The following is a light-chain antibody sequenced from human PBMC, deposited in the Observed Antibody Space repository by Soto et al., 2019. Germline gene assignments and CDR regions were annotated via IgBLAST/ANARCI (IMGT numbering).Light chain of an antibody. CDR1: QSVSSTY. CDR2: GAS. J-gene: IGKJ1*01. V-gene: IGKV3-20*01. Sequence: EIVLTQSPGTLSLSPGERATLSCRASQSVSSTYLAWYQQKPGQAPRLLIYGASTRATGIPDRFSGSGSGKDFTLTISRLEPEDFAVYYCQHYGNSLWTFGQGTKVEIK. CDR3: QHYGNSLWT.